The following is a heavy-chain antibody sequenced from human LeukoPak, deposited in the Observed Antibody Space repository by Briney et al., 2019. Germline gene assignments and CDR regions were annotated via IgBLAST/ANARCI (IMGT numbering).Heavy chain of an antibody. Sequence: ASVKVSCKASGYTFTSYGINWVRQAPGQGLEWMGWISAYNDNTNYAQKLQGRVTMTTDTSTSTAYMELRSLRSDDTAVYYCARGYCRGGSCPTFDYWGQGTLVTVSS. CDR3: ARGYCRGGSCPTFDY. D-gene: IGHD2-15*01. V-gene: IGHV1-18*01. CDR1: GYTFTSYG. CDR2: ISAYNDNT. J-gene: IGHJ4*02.